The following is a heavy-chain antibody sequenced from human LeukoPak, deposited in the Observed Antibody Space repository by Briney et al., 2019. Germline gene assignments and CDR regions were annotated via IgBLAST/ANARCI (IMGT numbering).Heavy chain of an antibody. CDR1: GYTLTELS. D-gene: IGHD6-19*01. Sequence: ASVKVSCKVSGYTLTELSMHWVRQAPGKGLEWMGGFDPEDGETIYAQKFRGRVTMTEDTSTDTAYMELSSLRSEDTAVYYCATDLTSSGWSIFDYWGQGTLVTVSS. CDR2: FDPEDGET. J-gene: IGHJ4*02. V-gene: IGHV1-24*01. CDR3: ATDLTSSGWSIFDY.